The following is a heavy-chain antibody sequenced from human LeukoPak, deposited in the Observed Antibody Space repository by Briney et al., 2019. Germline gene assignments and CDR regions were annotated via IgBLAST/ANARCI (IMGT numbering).Heavy chain of an antibody. V-gene: IGHV1-69*05. J-gene: IGHJ3*02. CDR2: IIPIFGTA. CDR1: GGTFSSYA. Sequence: VASVKVSCKASGGTFSSYAISWVRQAPGQGLEWMGGIIPIFGTANYAQKFQGRVTITTDESTSTAYMELSSLRSEDTAVYYCARDGDSSGAFDIWGQGTMVTVSS. CDR3: ARDGDSSGAFDI.